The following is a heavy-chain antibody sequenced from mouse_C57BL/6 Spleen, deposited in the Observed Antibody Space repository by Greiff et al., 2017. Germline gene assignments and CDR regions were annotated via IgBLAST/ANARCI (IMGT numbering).Heavy chain of an antibody. Sequence: QVQLQQSGAELVKPGASVKMSCKASGSTFTSYWITWVKQRPGQGLEWIGDIYPGSGSTNYNEKFKSKATLTVDTSSSTAYMQLSSLTSEDSAGYYCARKGELGRGYFDVWGTGTAVTVSS. CDR2: IYPGSGST. V-gene: IGHV1-55*01. J-gene: IGHJ1*03. CDR3: ARKGELGRGYFDV. D-gene: IGHD4-1*01. CDR1: GSTFTSYW.